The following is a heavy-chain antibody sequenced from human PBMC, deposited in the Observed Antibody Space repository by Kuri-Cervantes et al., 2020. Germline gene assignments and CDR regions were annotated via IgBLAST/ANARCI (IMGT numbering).Heavy chain of an antibody. Sequence: LRLSCTVSGGSISSGGYYWSWIRQHPGKGLEWIGYIYYSGSTYYNPSLKSRVTISVDKSKNQFSLKLSSVTAADTAVYYCARVQYGGDTNWGQGTLVTVSS. J-gene: IGHJ4*02. V-gene: IGHV4-31*03. D-gene: IGHD2-21*02. CDR1: GGSISSGGYY. CDR2: IYYSGST. CDR3: ARVQYGGDTN.